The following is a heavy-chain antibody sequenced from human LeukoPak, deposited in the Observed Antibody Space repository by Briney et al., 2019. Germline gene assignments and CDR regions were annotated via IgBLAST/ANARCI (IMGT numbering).Heavy chain of an antibody. CDR3: ARDLVTVTKGFDI. V-gene: IGHV4-59*11. D-gene: IGHD4-17*01. CDR2: ITYIGST. CDR1: DDSFSSHC. Sequence: SETLSLTCAVSDDSFSSHCWTWIRQPPGKGLEWVGYITYIGSTNYNPSPKSRVTISIHTSKNHFSLKLSSVTAADTAVYYCARDLVTVTKGFDIWGQGTMVSVSS. J-gene: IGHJ3*02.